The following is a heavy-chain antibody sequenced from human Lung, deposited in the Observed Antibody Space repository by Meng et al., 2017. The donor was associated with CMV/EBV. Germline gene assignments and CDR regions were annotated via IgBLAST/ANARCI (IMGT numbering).Heavy chain of an antibody. D-gene: IGHD2/OR15-2a*01. V-gene: IGHV7-4-1*02. CDR2: ISTNTGTP. Sequence: VKLVQSWSELKKPGASVKVSCQASGYTFSTYTINWVRQAHGRGLEWMGWISTNTGTPTYTQGFTGRFVFSLDTSVSTAYLQISSLKAEDTAVYYCARGGNFDPWGQGTLVTVFS. J-gene: IGHJ5*02. CDR3: ARGGNFDP. CDR1: GYTFSTYT.